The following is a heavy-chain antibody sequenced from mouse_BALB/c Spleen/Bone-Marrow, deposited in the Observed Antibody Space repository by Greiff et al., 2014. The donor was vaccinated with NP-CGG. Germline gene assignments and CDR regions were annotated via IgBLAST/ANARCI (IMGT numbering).Heavy chain of an antibody. CDR2: INPNNGGT. Sequence: EVQLQQSGPELVKPGASVKISCKTSGYTFTEYTMHWVKQSHGKSLEWIGDINPNNGGTIYNQKFKGKATLTVDKSSSTAYMELRSLTSEDSAVYYCARKDYGYNYVMDYWVKEPQSPSPQ. J-gene: IGHJ4*01. V-gene: IGHV1-18*01. D-gene: IGHD1-2*01. CDR3: ARKDYGYNYVMDY. CDR1: GYTFTEYT.